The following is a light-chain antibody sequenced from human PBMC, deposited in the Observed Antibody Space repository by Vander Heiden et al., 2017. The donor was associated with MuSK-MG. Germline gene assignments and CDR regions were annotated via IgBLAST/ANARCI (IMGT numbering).Light chain of an antibody. V-gene: IGKV1-33*01. Sequence: DIQMTQSPSSLSASVGDRVTITCQASQDITSSLNWYQQKPGKGPRLLIYDASNLETGVKSRFSGSGYGTDFTFTISSRQPEDIATYYCQQQYNVHFSFTFGHGTKVDIK. J-gene: IGKJ3*01. CDR2: DAS. CDR1: QDITSS. CDR3: QQQYNVHFSFT.